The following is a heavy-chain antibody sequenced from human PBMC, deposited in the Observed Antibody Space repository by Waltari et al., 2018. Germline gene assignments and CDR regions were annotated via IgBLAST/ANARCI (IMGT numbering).Heavy chain of an antibody. J-gene: IGHJ4*02. CDR2: ISGYNGNT. CDR3: ARNSYTGYEDS. D-gene: IGHD5-12*01. CDR1: GYTFTKYD. V-gene: IGHV1-18*01. Sequence: QVQLVQSGAEVKKPGASVKVSCKASGYTFTKYDLSWVRQAPGQGLEWMGWISGYNGNTYNAQKFQGRITLTADTSTTTAYMELRSLRSDDTAAYYCARNSYTGYEDSWGQGTLVTVSS.